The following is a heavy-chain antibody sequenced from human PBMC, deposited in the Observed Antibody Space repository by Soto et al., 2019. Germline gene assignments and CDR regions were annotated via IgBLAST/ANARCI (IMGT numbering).Heavy chain of an antibody. CDR1: GFTFGRHG. D-gene: IGHD4-17*01. V-gene: IGHV3-33*01. Sequence: QVQLVESGGGVVQPGGSLRLSCAASGFTFGRHGMHWVRQAPGKGLEWVAVIGSDGRRASYADSVKGRFPISRDNGQHTLYLQMNRLRAEETAVYYCARDDDYGDNGLDYWGQGTLVTVSS. CDR3: ARDDDYGDNGLDY. CDR2: IGSDGRRA. J-gene: IGHJ4*02.